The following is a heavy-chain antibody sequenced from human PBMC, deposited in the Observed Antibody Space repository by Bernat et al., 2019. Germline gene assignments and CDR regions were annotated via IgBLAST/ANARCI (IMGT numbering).Heavy chain of an antibody. V-gene: IGHV1-46*01. CDR2: INPSGGST. CDR1: GYTFTSYY. D-gene: IGHD5-18*01. CDR3: ARELQRWLDGAMFKRGVGDALDI. J-gene: IGHJ3*02. Sequence: QVQLVQSGAEVKKPGASVKVSCKASGYTFTSYYMHWVRQAPGQGLEWMGIINPSGGSTSYAKKFQGRVTMTRDTSTSTVYMELSSLRSEDTAVYYCARELQRWLDGAMFKRGVGDALDIWGQGTMVTVSS.